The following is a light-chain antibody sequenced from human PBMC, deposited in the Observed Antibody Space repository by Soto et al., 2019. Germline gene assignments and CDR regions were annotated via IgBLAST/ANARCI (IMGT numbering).Light chain of an antibody. Sequence: SYELTQPPSVSVSPEQTASVTCSGDNLGNKYACWYQQKPGQSPVLVIFQDTKRPSGIPDRFSGSNSGNTATLTITGTQATDEADYYCQTWDNKTAVFGGGTKLTVL. V-gene: IGLV3-1*01. CDR1: NLGNKY. CDR2: QDT. CDR3: QTWDNKTAV. J-gene: IGLJ2*01.